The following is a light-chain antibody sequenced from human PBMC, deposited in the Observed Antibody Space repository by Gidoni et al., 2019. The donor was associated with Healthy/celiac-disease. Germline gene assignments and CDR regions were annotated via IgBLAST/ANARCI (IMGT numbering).Light chain of an antibody. J-gene: IGKJ1*01. Sequence: DIVLTQSPGTLSLSPGERATLSCRASQSVSSSYLAWYQQKPGQAPRHLIYGASSRATGIPDRFSGRGSGTDFTLTISRLEPEDFAVYYCQQYGSSPRTFGQGTKVEIK. CDR1: QSVSSSY. V-gene: IGKV3-20*01. CDR2: GAS. CDR3: QQYGSSPRT.